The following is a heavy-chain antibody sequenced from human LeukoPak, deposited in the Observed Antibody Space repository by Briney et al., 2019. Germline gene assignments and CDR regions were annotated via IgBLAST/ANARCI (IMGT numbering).Heavy chain of an antibody. V-gene: IGHV1-69*13. Sequence: SVKVSCKASGGTFSSYAISWVRQAPGQGLEWMGGIIPIFGTANYAQKFQGRVTITADESTSTAYMELSSLRSEDTAVYYCARDHIVVVPAAIADDAFDIWGQGTMVTVSS. CDR1: GGTFSSYA. J-gene: IGHJ3*02. CDR3: ARDHIVVVPAAIADDAFDI. D-gene: IGHD2-2*01. CDR2: IIPIFGTA.